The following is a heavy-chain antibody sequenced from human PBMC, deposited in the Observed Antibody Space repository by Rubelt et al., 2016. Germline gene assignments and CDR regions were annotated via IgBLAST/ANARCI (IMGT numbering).Heavy chain of an antibody. J-gene: IGHJ4*02. CDR3: ARRNSGTYSPFDY. D-gene: IGHD1-26*01. CDR2: IDPSDSYT. V-gene: IGHV5-10-1*03. Sequence: EVQLVQSGAEVKKPGESLRISCKGSGYSFTSYWISWVRQMPGKGLEWMGRIDPSDSYTNYNPSVRGHGTISVDKSISTAYLQWSSLQASDTAMYYCARRNSGTYSPFDYWGQGTMVTVSP. CDR1: GYSFTSYW.